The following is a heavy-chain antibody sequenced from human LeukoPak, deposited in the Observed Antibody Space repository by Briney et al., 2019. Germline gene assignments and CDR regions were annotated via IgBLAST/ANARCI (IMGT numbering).Heavy chain of an antibody. CDR3: ARGSPRIAAAGTGRRDWLDP. CDR1: GGSISSGGYS. CDR2: IYHSGST. D-gene: IGHD6-13*01. V-gene: IGHV4-30-2*01. J-gene: IGHJ5*02. Sequence: SQTLSLTCTVSGGSISSGGYSWSWIRQPPGKGLEWIGYIYHSGSTYYNPPLKSRVTISVDRSKNQFSLKLSSVTAADTAVYYCARGSPRIAAAGTGRRDWLDPWGQGTLVTVSS.